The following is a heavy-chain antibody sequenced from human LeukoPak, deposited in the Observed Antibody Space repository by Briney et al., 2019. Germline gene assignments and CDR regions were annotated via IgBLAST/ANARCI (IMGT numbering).Heavy chain of an antibody. D-gene: IGHD6-6*01. CDR3: ARDSSSYTYYYYYYMDV. Sequence: GGSLRLSCAASGFTFSSYWMSWVRQAPGKGLEWVANIKQDGSEKHYVDSVKGRFTISRDNAKNSLYLQMNSLRAEDTAVYYCARDSSSYTYYYYYYMDVWGKGTTVTVSS. CDR1: GFTFSSYW. V-gene: IGHV3-7*01. J-gene: IGHJ6*03. CDR2: IKQDGSEK.